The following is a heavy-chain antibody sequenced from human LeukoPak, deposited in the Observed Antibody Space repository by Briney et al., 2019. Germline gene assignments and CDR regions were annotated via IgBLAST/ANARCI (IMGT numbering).Heavy chain of an antibody. CDR3: AREYGDGGFDY. V-gene: IGHV3-64*01. J-gene: IGHJ4*02. CDR2: ISSNRGST. CDR1: GFTFSSYA. D-gene: IGHD4-23*01. Sequence: GGSLRLSCAASGFTFSSYAMHWVRQAPGKGLEYVSAISSNRGSTYYANSVKGRFTISRDNSKNTLYLQMGSLRAEDMAVYYCAREYGDGGFDYWGQGTLVTVSS.